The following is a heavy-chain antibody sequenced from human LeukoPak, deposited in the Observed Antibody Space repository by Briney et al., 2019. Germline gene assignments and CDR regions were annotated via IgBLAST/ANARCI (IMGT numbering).Heavy chain of an antibody. Sequence: GGSLRLSGAASGFTVSSNYMSWVRQAPGKGLEWVSVIYSGGSTYYADSVKGRFTISRDNSKNTLYLQMNSLRAEDTAVYYCARGSSSTPRGPFDPWGQGTLVTVSS. CDR1: GFTVSSNY. CDR2: IYSGGST. CDR3: ARGSSSTPRGPFDP. D-gene: IGHD6-6*01. V-gene: IGHV3-66*01. J-gene: IGHJ5*02.